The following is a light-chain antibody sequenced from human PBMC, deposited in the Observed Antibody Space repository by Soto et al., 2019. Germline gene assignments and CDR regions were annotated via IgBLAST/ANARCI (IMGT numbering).Light chain of an antibody. CDR2: NAS. CDR1: QNISSY. V-gene: IGKV3-11*01. CDR3: QQRGDWPPIT. Sequence: TQSPATLSRAPGLRATLSCRASQNISSYLIWYQQKPGQPPRLLIYNASNRTTGIPARFSGSGSGTDFTLTISSLEPEDFAVYYCQQRGDWPPITFAQRTRLEIK. J-gene: IGKJ5*01.